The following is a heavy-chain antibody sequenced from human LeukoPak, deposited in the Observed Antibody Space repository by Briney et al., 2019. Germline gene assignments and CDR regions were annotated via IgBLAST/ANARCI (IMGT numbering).Heavy chain of an antibody. J-gene: IGHJ4*02. CDR1: GFTLNTFT. D-gene: IGHD6-19*01. V-gene: IGHV3-23*01. CDR3: AKAFSSGWSPFDY. CDR2: IRGAEGGT. Sequence: PGGSLRLSCAASGFTLNTFTMNWVRQAPGKGLEWVSTIRGAEGGTYYADSVKGRFTISRDNFENTLYLQMNYLREEDTALYYCAKAFSSGWSPFDYWGQGALVTVSS.